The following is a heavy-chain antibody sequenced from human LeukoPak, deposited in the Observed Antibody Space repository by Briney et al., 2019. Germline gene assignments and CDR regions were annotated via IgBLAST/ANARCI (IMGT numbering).Heavy chain of an antibody. D-gene: IGHD3-3*01. V-gene: IGHV4-4*02. CDR3: ASWSTRFPSY. J-gene: IGHJ4*02. Sequence: SETLSLTCAVSGGSIGTTHWWSWVRQPPGKGLEWIGEIFHSGATNYRPSLRSRVTISLDKSKNQFSLKLSSVTAADTAVYYCASWSTRFPSYWGQGTLVIDSS. CDR2: IFHSGAT. CDR1: GGSIGTTHW.